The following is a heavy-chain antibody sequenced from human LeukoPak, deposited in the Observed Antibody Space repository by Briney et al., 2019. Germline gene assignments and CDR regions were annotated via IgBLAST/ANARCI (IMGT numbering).Heavy chain of an antibody. CDR1: GFSFSTSAVG. CDR2: IYWDDDK. J-gene: IGHJ4*02. V-gene: IGHV2-5*02. CDR3: AHREVRLDYFDY. D-gene: IGHD3-9*01. Sequence: SGPTLVNPTQSLTLTCTFSGFSFSTSAVGVGWIRQPPGMALEWLALIYWDDDKRYNTSLKSRLTITKDTSKNQVVLIMTDMDPVDTATYFCAHREVRLDYFDYWGQGILVTVSS.